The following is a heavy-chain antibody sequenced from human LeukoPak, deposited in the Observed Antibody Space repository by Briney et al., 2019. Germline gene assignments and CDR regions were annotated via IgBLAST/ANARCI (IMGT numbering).Heavy chain of an antibody. CDR1: GFSVNSNY. J-gene: IGHJ5*02. D-gene: IGHD3-22*01. CDR2: IYTGSGAMT. CDR3: ARGVSTSHSSGVAPAT. V-gene: IGHV3-66*01. Sequence: GGSLRLSCAASGFSVNSNYMSWIRQAPGTGLEWVSVIYTGSGAMTNYADSVKARFTISSDISTNSVYLQMNSLRADDTAVYFCARGVSTSHSSGVAPATWGQGTLVVVSS.